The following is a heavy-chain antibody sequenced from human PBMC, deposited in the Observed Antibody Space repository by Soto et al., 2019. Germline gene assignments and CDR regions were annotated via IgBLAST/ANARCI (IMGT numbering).Heavy chain of an antibody. CDR2: VSNSGTST. D-gene: IGHD2-15*01. Sequence: VQLVESGGGVLQPGRSLRLSCVASGFTFSHHTMHWVRQAPGKGLEWVSAVSNSGTSTSYADSVKGRFTISRDNSKNTLYLQMSSLGAEDTALYYCVKDLAASGWFDPWGQGTLVIVSS. J-gene: IGHJ5*02. CDR1: GFTFSHHT. V-gene: IGHV3-23*04. CDR3: VKDLAASGWFDP.